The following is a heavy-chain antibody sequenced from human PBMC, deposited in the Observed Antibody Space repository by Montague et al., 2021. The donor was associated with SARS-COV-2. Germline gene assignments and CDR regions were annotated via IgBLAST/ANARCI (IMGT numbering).Heavy chain of an antibody. D-gene: IGHD3-3*01. J-gene: IGHJ3*01. Sequence: SETLSLTCAVSGNSYSPYHGSFNSYHWSWIRQSQGKGLEWIGDIQRGDTKYNPSVKSRVTISVDKSKNQISLKLTSVTAADTATYYCARGQATDFAILIAFPAAGAIDVWGQGTTVTVS. CDR3: ARGQATDFAILIAFPAAGAIDV. CDR2: IQRGDT. V-gene: IGHV4-34*01. CDR1: GNSYSPYHGSFNSYH.